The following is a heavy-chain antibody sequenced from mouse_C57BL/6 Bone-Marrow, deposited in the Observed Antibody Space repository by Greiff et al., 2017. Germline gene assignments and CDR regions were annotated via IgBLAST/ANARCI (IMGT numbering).Heavy chain of an antibody. CDR3: ARGDDGYYHYAMDY. J-gene: IGHJ4*01. CDR2: ISYSGST. V-gene: IGHV3-1*01. CDR1: GYSITSGYD. Sequence: VQLKESGPGMVKPSQSLSLTCTVTGYSITSGYDWHWIRHFPGNKLEWMGYISYSGSTNYNPSHKSRISITHDTSKNHFFLKLNSVTTEDTATYYCARGDDGYYHYAMDYWGQGTSVTVSS. D-gene: IGHD2-3*01.